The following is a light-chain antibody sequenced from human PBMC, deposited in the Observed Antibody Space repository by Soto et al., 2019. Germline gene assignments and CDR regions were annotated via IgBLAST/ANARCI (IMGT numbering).Light chain of an antibody. CDR2: GAS. J-gene: IGKJ1*01. CDR1: QSVSNNY. CDR3: QQYISSPLT. V-gene: IGKV3-20*01. Sequence: EIVLTQSPGTLSLSPGERATLSCRASQSVSNNYLAWYQQKPGQAPRLVIYGASNRATGIPDRFSASGSGTDFTLTISRLEPEDSEVYYCQQYISSPLTFGQGTKVDIK.